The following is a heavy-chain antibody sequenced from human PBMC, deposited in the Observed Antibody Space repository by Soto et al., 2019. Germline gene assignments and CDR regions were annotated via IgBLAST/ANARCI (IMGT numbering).Heavy chain of an antibody. D-gene: IGHD3-22*01. CDR2: IKQDGSEK. CDR3: ARVMTLYYYDSSGSLGMDV. J-gene: IGHJ6*02. CDR1: GFTFSSYW. V-gene: IGHV3-7*03. Sequence: LRLSCAASGFTFSSYWMSWVRQAPGKGLEWVANIKQDGSEKYYVDSVKGRFTISRDNAKNSLYLQMNSLRAEDTAVYYCARVMTLYYYDSSGSLGMDVWGQGTTVTVSS.